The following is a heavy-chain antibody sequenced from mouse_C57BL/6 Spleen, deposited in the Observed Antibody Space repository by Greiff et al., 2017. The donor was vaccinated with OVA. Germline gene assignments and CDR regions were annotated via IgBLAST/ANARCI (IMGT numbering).Heavy chain of an antibody. CDR3: ARGGGRGYFDV. V-gene: IGHV1-80*01. J-gene: IGHJ1*03. CDR1: GYAFSSYW. CDR2: IYPGDGDT. Sequence: QVHVKQSGAELVKPGASVKISCKASGYAFSSYWMNWVKQRPGKGLEWIGQIYPGDGDTNYNGKFKGKATLTADKSSSTAYMQLSSLTSEDSAVYFCARGGGRGYFDVWGTGTTVTVSS. D-gene: IGHD1-1*01.